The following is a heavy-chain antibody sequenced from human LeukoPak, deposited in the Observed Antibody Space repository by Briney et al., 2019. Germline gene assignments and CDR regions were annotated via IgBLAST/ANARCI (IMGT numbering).Heavy chain of an antibody. CDR1: GGSISDSSYS. Sequence: SETLSLTCTVSGGSISDSSYSWSWIRQPPGKGLEWIGYIYHSGSTYYNPSLKSRVTISVDRSKNQFSLKLSSVTAADTAVYYCARVSYYYGSGSYSQALGWYFDLWGRGTLVTVSS. V-gene: IGHV4-30-2*01. J-gene: IGHJ2*01. CDR3: ARVSYYYGSGSYSQALGWYFDL. D-gene: IGHD3-10*01. CDR2: IYHSGST.